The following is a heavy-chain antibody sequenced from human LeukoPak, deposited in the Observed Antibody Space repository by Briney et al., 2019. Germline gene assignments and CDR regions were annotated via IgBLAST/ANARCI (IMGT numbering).Heavy chain of an antibody. J-gene: IGHJ6*03. CDR1: GGSISSYY. CDR3: AGTVAAAGTYYYYHYYMDV. V-gene: IGHV4-59*08. Sequence: PSETLSLTCTVSGGSISSYYWSWIRQPPGKGLEWIGYIYYSGSTNYNPSLKSRVTISVDTSKNQFSLKLSSVTAADTAVYYCAGTVAAAGTYYYYHYYMDVWGKGTTVTISS. CDR2: IYYSGST. D-gene: IGHD6-13*01.